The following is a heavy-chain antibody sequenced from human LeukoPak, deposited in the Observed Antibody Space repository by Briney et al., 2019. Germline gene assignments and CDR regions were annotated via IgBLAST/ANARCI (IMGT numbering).Heavy chain of an antibody. CDR3: ARINWNYIDF. Sequence: SETPSLASTVAGGSISKGYSGWIRQPPRKGLEWIGYIYYSGNTNYNPSLKSRLTMSADRSRNQFSLKLNSVTAADTAVYYCARINWNYIDFWGQGILVTVSS. D-gene: IGHD1-1*01. CDR2: IYYSGNT. V-gene: IGHV4-59*08. J-gene: IGHJ4*02. CDR1: GGSISKGY.